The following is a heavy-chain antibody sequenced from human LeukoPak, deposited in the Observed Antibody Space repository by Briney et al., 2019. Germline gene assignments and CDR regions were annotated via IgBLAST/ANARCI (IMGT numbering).Heavy chain of an antibody. CDR3: AKPSDYDSSGYFGY. CDR1: GFTFSSYA. D-gene: IGHD3-22*01. CDR2: ISGSGGST. Sequence: PGGSLRLSCAASGFTFSSYAMSWVRQAPGKGLEWVSAISGSGGSTYYADSVKGRFTICRDNSKNTLYLQMNSLRAEDTAVYYCAKPSDYDSSGYFGYWGQGTLVTVSS. J-gene: IGHJ4*02. V-gene: IGHV3-23*01.